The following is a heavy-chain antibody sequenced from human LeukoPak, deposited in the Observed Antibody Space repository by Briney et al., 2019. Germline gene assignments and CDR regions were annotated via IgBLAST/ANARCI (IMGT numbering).Heavy chain of an antibody. CDR2: ISAHNGNT. CDR3: ARGLSSSHEGIFDY. CDR1: GYTFSSYG. V-gene: IGHV1-18*01. J-gene: IGHJ4*02. D-gene: IGHD6-13*01. Sequence: GASVKVSCKASGYTFSSYGISWVRQAPGQGLEWMGRISAHNGNTNYAQKLQGRVTMTTDTSTSTAYMELRSLRSDDTAVYYCARGLSSSHEGIFDYWGQGTLVTVSS.